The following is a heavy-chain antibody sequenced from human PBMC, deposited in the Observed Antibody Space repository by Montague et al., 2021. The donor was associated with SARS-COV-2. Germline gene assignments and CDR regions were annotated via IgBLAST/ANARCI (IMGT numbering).Heavy chain of an antibody. CDR2: INHSGST. V-gene: IGHV4-34*01. CDR3: ARGPRITMIVVVITDIWFDP. D-gene: IGHD3-22*01. J-gene: IGHJ5*02. CDR1: GGSVSDYY. Sequence: SETLSLTCAVYGGSVSDYYWSWIRQPPGKGLEWIGEINHSGSTNYNPSXXSRVTTSVDTSKNQFSLKLTSVTAADTAVYYCARGPRITMIVVVITDIWFDPWGQETLVPVSS.